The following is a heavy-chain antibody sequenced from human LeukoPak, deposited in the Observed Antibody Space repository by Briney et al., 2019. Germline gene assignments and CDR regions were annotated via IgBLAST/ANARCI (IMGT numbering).Heavy chain of an antibody. Sequence: ASVKVSCKASGYTFTSYYMHWVRQAPGQGLEWMGIINLSGGSTSYAQKFQGRVTMTRDTSTCTVYMELSSLRSEDTAVYYCASAGYDYVLGIDYWGQGTLVTVSS. CDR3: ASAGYDYVLGIDY. V-gene: IGHV1-46*01. CDR2: INLSGGST. D-gene: IGHD3-16*01. J-gene: IGHJ4*02. CDR1: GYTFTSYY.